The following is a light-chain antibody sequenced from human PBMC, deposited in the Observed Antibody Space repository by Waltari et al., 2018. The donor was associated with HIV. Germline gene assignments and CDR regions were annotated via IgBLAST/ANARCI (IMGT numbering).Light chain of an antibody. J-gene: IGKJ2*01. CDR3: QQRSNWPHT. Sequence: DTATLSCRASQSVSSYLAWYQQKPGQAPRLLVYDAFNRATGIPARFSGSGSGTDFTLTISSLEPEDFAVYYCQQRSNWPHTFGQGTKLEIK. V-gene: IGKV3-11*01. CDR1: QSVSSY. CDR2: DAF.